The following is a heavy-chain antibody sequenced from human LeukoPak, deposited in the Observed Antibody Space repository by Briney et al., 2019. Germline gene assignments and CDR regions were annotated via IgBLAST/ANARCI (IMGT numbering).Heavy chain of an antibody. Sequence: FETLCLTRTVSGGSISSTNYYWGCIRQPPGRGLEWIGSVYYSGSTYSNPSLKSRLTLSVDTSKNQFSLKLSSVTAADTAVYYCARLFYDSRGYYWFDPWGQGNPGSASS. V-gene: IGHV4-39*01. CDR2: VYYSGST. D-gene: IGHD3-22*01. CDR1: GGSISSTNYY. CDR3: ARLFYDSRGYYWFDP. J-gene: IGHJ5*02.